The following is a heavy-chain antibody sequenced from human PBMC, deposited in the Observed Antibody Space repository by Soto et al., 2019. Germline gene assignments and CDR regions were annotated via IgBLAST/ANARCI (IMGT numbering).Heavy chain of an antibody. CDR3: ARDYGDYRGCRWFDP. CDR1: GGSISSGGYS. J-gene: IGHJ5*02. Sequence: TLSLTCAVSGGSISSGGYSWSWIRQPPGKGLEWIGYIYHSGSTYYNPSLKSRVTISVDRSKNQFSLKLSSVTAADTAVYYCARDYGDYRGCRWFDPWGQGTLVTVSS. D-gene: IGHD4-17*01. CDR2: IYHSGST. V-gene: IGHV4-30-2*01.